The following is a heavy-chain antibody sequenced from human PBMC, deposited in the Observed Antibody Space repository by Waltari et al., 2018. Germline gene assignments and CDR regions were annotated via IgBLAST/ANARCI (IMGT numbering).Heavy chain of an antibody. J-gene: IGHJ4*02. CDR1: GLTFSSYG. CDR2: ISYDGSNK. CDR3: ANGVTSQNIVTYPNDY. Sequence: QVQLVESGGGVVQPGRSLRLSCAASGLTFSSYGMHWVRKAPGKGLEWVAVISYDGSNKYYADSVKGRFTISRDNSKNTLYLQMNSLRAEDTAVYYCANGVTSQNIVTYPNDYWGQGTLVTVSS. D-gene: IGHD3-16*02. V-gene: IGHV3-30*18.